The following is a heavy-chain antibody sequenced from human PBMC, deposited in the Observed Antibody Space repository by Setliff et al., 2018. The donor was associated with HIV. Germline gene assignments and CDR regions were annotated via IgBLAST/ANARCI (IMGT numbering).Heavy chain of an antibody. J-gene: IGHJ4*02. CDR2: INPSGGST. CDR1: GYTFTSYY. V-gene: IGHV1-46*01. Sequence: ASVKVSCKASGYTFTSYYMHWVRQAPGQGLEWMGIINPSGGSTSYAQKFQGRVTMTRDTSTSTVYMELRSLRSEDTAVYYCARAYYDSVWGSHRYRFYYFDYWGQGSLVTVSS. D-gene: IGHD3-16*02. CDR3: ARAYYDSVWGSHRYRFYYFDY.